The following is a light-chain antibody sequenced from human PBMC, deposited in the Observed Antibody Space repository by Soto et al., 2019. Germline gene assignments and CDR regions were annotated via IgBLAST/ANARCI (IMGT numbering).Light chain of an antibody. CDR3: CSYTSTNSRV. CDR2: EVS. J-gene: IGLJ3*02. CDR1: SSNIGGTNY. V-gene: IGLV2-14*01. Sequence: QSVLTQPPSASGTPGQRVFISCSGSSSNIGGTNYAYWYQQHPGKAPKLMIFEVSNRPSGVSNRFSGSKSGNTASLTISGLQAEDEAYYYCCSYTSTNSRVFGGGTKLTVL.